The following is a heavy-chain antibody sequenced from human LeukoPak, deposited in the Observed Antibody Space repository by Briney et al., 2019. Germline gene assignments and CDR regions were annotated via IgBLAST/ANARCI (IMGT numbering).Heavy chain of an antibody. V-gene: IGHV4-34*01. D-gene: IGHD2-2*02. CDR1: GGSFSGYY. Sequence: SETLSLTCAVYGGSFSGYYWSWIRQPPGKGLEWIGEINHSGSTNYNPSLKSRVTISVDKSKNQFSLKLSSVTAADTAVYYCAGVVPAAIRGPFDYWGQGTLVTVSS. CDR2: INHSGST. CDR3: AGVVPAAIRGPFDY. J-gene: IGHJ4*02.